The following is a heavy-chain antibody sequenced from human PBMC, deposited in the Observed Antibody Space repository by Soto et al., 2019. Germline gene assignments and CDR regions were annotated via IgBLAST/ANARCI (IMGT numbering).Heavy chain of an antibody. CDR1: GGSISSSSYY. D-gene: IGHD3-10*01. CDR2: IYYSGST. Sequence: QLQLQESGPGLVKPSETLSLTCTVSGGSISSSSYYWGWIRQPPGKGLEWIGSIYYSGSTYYNPSLKSRVNISVDTSKNQFSLKLSSVTAADTAVYYCARCMSGAQRGFYYYYYMDVWGKGTTVTVSS. CDR3: ARCMSGAQRGFYYYYYMDV. V-gene: IGHV4-39*01. J-gene: IGHJ6*03.